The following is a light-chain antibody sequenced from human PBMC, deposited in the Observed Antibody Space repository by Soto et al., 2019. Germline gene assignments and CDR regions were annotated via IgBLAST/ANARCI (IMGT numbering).Light chain of an antibody. Sequence: ETVLTQSPGTLSLSPGERVTLSCRTSQSAPSSNLAWYQQKPGQAPRLLIYGASSRATGIPDRFSGSGSGTDFTLTITNLQPDDIATYYCQQSLTMPLTFGHGTRLHIK. V-gene: IGKV3-20*01. CDR1: QSAPSSN. CDR3: QQSLTMPLT. J-gene: IGKJ5*01. CDR2: GAS.